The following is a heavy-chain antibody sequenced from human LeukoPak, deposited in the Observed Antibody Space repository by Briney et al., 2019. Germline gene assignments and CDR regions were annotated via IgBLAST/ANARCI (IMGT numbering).Heavy chain of an antibody. J-gene: IGHJ6*02. D-gene: IGHD3-10*01. V-gene: IGHV4-61*02. Sequence: SQTLSLTCTVSGGSISSGSYYWSWIRQAAGKGLEWIGRIYTSGSTNYNPSLKSRVTISVDTSKNQFSLKLSSVTAADTAVYYCARDGFGEFLESGGMDVWGQGTTVTVSS. CDR2: IYTSGST. CDR3: ARDGFGEFLESGGMDV. CDR1: GGSISSGSYY.